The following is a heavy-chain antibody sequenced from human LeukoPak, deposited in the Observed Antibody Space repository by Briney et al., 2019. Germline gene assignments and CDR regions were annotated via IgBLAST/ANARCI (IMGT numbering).Heavy chain of an antibody. CDR3: AKDMGYYYDSSGYWDAFDI. Sequence: PGGSLRLSCAASGFTFSSYGMHWVRQAPGKGLEWVAVISYDGSNKYYADSVKGRFTISRDNSKNTLYLQMNSLRAEDTAVYYCAKDMGYYYDSSGYWDAFDIWGQGTMVTVSS. J-gene: IGHJ3*02. V-gene: IGHV3-30*18. CDR1: GFTFSSYG. D-gene: IGHD3-22*01. CDR2: ISYDGSNK.